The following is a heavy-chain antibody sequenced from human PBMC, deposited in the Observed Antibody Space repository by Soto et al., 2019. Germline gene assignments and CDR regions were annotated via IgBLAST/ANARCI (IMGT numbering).Heavy chain of an antibody. CDR2: IIPIFGTP. CDR3: ARPYDP. J-gene: IGHJ5*02. CDR1: GGTFSTYT. V-gene: IGHV1-69*01. Sequence: QVQLVQSGAEVKKPGSSVKVSCKASGGTFSTYTISWVRQAPGQGLEWMGGIIPIFGTPNYAQKFQGRVTVTADESTNTSYMELTSLTSEDTAVYYCARPYDPWGQGTLVTVSS.